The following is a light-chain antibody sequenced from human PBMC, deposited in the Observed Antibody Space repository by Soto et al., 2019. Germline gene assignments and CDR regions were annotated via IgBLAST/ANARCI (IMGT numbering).Light chain of an antibody. CDR1: QGIRNA. V-gene: IGKV1-27*01. CDR2: AAS. J-gene: IGKJ1*01. CDR3: QKYDSAPT. Sequence: IQMTQCPSSLSASFGDRVTITCRASQGIRNALAWYQQRPGKVPKLLMYAASTLQSGVPSRFSGSGSGTDFTLTISSLQPEDVATYYCQKYDSAPTFGHGTKVDIK.